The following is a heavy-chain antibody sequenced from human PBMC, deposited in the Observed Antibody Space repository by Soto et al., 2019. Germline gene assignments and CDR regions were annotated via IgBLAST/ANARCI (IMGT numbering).Heavy chain of an antibody. Sequence: SETLSLTCAVSGYSIGSGYYWAWIRQSPGKGLEWIGSIYHAGSVYCNPSLNGRVALSMDTSKNHFSLKLTSVTAADTAVYYCARTFDYYGMDVWGQGTTVT. CDR1: GYSIGSGYY. CDR2: IYHAGSV. J-gene: IGHJ6*02. V-gene: IGHV4-38-2*01. CDR3: ARTFDYYGMDV.